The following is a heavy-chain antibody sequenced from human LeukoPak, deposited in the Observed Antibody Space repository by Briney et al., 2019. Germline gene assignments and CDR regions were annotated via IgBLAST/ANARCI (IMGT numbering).Heavy chain of an antibody. D-gene: IGHD6-13*01. Sequence: GGSLRLSCAASGFTFSSYSMNWVRQAPGKGLEWVSSISSSSSYIYYADSVKGRFTISRDNAKNSLYLQMNSLRAEDTAVYYCARDLNDRQLVRDAFDIWGQGTMVTVSS. V-gene: IGHV3-21*01. CDR2: ISSSSSYI. CDR3: ARDLNDRQLVRDAFDI. CDR1: GFTFSSYS. J-gene: IGHJ3*02.